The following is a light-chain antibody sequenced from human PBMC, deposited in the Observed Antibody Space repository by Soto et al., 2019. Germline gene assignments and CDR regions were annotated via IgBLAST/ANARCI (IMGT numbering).Light chain of an antibody. CDR1: SSDVGGYNY. J-gene: IGLJ1*01. CDR2: DVS. Sequence: HSALTQPASMSGSPAQSIAISCIGPSSDVGGYNYVSWHQQHPGKAPKVVIYDVSNRPSGVSDRFSGSKSGNTASLTISGLQAEDEADYYCSSYTSSSTYVFGTGTKVTVL. CDR3: SSYTSSSTYV. V-gene: IGLV2-14*01.